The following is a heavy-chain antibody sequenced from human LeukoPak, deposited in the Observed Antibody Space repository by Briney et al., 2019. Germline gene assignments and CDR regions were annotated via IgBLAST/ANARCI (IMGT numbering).Heavy chain of an antibody. CDR2: MNPNSGNT. CDR3: ARGDSSGYLSPYYFDY. V-gene: IGHV1-8*01. J-gene: IGHJ4*02. D-gene: IGHD3-22*01. CDR1: GYTFTSYD. Sequence: GASVKVSCKASGYTFTSYDINWVRQATGQGLEWMGWMNPNSGNTGYAQKFQGRVTMTRNTSISTAYMELSSLRSEDTAVYYCARGDSSGYLSPYYFDYWGQGTLVTVSS.